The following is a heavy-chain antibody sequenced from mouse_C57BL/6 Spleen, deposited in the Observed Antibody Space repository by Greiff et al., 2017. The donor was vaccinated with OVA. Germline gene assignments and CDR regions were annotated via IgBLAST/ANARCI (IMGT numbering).Heavy chain of an antibody. D-gene: IGHD1-1*01. J-gene: IGHJ2*01. CDR1: GYTFTDYE. V-gene: IGHV1-15*01. CDR2: IDPETGGT. Sequence: VKLQQSGAELVRPGASVTLSCKASGYTFTDYEMHWVKQTPVHGLEWIGAIDPETGGTAYNQKFKGKAILTADKSSSTAYMELRSLTSEDSAVYYCTRSFHYSYYFDYWGQGTTLTVSS. CDR3: TRSFHYSYYFDY.